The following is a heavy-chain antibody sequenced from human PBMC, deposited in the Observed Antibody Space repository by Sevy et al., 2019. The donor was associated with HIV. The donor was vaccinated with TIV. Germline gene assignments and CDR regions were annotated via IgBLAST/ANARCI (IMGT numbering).Heavy chain of an antibody. V-gene: IGHV4-61*02. CDR2: ILGSGYT. CDR3: ARYIAGPGFDF. D-gene: IGHD1-26*01. J-gene: IGHJ4*02. Sequence: SETLSLTCTVSGGSVSTGGYYWSWIRQSAGKGLEWIGGILGSGYTDYNPSLKSRVTISRDTSKSQFSLTLTSVTAADTAMYYCARYIAGPGFDFWGQGIQVTVSS. CDR1: GGSVSTGGYY.